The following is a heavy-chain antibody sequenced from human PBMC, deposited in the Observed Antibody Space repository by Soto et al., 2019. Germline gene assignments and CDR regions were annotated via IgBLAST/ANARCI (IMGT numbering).Heavy chain of an antibody. Sequence: QLQVQESGPGLVKPSETLSLTCTVSGSSINSSGYYRGWIRQPPGKGLEWIGSMFYGVSTYYNPSLKSRVTVSVDTSKNQFSLNLRSVTAADTAVYYCARLPSRHLVDYWGQGTLVTVSS. CDR1: GSSINSSGYY. CDR2: MFYGVST. D-gene: IGHD3-3*02. CDR3: ARLPSRHLVDY. J-gene: IGHJ4*02. V-gene: IGHV4-39*01.